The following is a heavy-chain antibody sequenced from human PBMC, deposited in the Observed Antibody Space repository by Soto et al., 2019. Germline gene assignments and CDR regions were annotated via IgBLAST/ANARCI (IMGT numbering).Heavy chain of an antibody. Sequence: QVQLVQSGAEERKPGASVKVSCKTSGYTFTSYTIHWVRQAPGQRPECMGWINTGNGIAKFSQKFQGRVTISRDTSARTVYMELSSLRSEDTAMYYCAILIYADPTDKWGQVTLVTVSS. CDR2: INTGNGIA. D-gene: IGHD2-2*02. J-gene: IGHJ4*02. V-gene: IGHV1-3*04. CDR1: GYTFTSYT. CDR3: AILIYADPTDK.